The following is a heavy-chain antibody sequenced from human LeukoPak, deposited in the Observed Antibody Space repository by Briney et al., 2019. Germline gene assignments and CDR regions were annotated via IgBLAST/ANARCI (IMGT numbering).Heavy chain of an antibody. CDR3: AKNGEPHYYMDV. J-gene: IGHJ6*03. CDR1: GFTFNTYS. V-gene: IGHV3-23*01. CDR2: ISGSGSHT. Sequence: PGGSLRLSCAASGFTFNTYSMNWVRQAPGKGLEWVSSISGSGSHTYYADSVKGRLTTSRDNSKNTLYLQMSGLTAEDTAVYYCAKNGEPHYYMDVWGKGTTVTVSS. D-gene: IGHD1-14*01.